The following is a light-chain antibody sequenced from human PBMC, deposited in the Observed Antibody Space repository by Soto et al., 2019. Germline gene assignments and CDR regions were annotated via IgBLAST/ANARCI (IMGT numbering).Light chain of an antibody. V-gene: IGKV1-5*01. CDR3: QQYNTYLS. CDR2: HAS. J-gene: IGKJ1*01. Sequence: DIQMSQSPSTLSASVGNRVTISCRASESISRWLAWYQQKPGKAPTLLIYHASSLESGVPSRFSGSGSGTEFTLTISSLQPDDVATYYCQQYNTYLSFGQGTKVEIK. CDR1: ESISRW.